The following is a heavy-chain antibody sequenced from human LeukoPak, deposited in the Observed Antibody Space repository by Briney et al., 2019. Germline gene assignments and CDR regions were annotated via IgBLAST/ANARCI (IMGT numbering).Heavy chain of an antibody. J-gene: IGHJ4*02. CDR1: GFTFDDYA. D-gene: IGHD3-3*01. Sequence: GGSLRLSCAASGFTFDDYAMHWVRQAPGKGLEWVSGISWNSGSIGYADSVKGRFTISRDNAKNSLYLQMNSLRAEDTAVYYCARGYYDFWSGYLPPIDYWGQGTLVTVSS. CDR3: ARGYYDFWSGYLPPIDY. V-gene: IGHV3-9*01. CDR2: ISWNSGSI.